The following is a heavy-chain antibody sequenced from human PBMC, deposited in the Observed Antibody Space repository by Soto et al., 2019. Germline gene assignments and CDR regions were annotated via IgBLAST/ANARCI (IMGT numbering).Heavy chain of an antibody. V-gene: IGHV1-3*01. D-gene: IGHD5-18*01. CDR3: ARVPGYSYGYN. CDR1: GYTFNSYA. Sequence: QVQLVQSGAEVKKPGASVKVSCKASGYTFNSYAMNWVRQAPGQRLEWMGWINAGNGNTKYSQKFQGRVTITRDTSASSAYMELSSLRSEDAAVYYCARVPGYSYGYNWGQGTLVTVSS. CDR2: INAGNGNT. J-gene: IGHJ4*02.